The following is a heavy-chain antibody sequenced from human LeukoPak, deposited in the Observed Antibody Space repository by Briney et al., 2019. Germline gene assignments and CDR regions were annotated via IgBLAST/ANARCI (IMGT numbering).Heavy chain of an antibody. CDR2: IRQDGSEK. J-gene: IGHJ4*02. CDR3: ARGRAAGDPF. D-gene: IGHD6-13*01. CDR1: GFTISNYW. Sequence: PGGSLRLSCAVSGFTISNYWMSWVRQAPGKGLEWLANIRQDGSEKYYVDSVKGRFTISRDNAKNSLSLQMNSLRAEDTAVYYCARGRAAGDPFWGQGTLVTVSS. V-gene: IGHV3-7*01.